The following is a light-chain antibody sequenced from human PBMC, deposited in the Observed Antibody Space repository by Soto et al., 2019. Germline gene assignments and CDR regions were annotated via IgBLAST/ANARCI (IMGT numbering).Light chain of an antibody. CDR1: QSVSSY. J-gene: IGKJ1*01. CDR2: DAS. V-gene: IGKV3-11*01. CDR3: QQRSNWPPWT. Sequence: VLTQSAAPLSLSPGERTTLSCSVSQSVSSYLAWYQQKPGQAPRLLIYDASNRATGIPARFSGSGSGTDFTLTISSLEPEDFAVYYCQQRSNWPPWTFGQGTKVDIK.